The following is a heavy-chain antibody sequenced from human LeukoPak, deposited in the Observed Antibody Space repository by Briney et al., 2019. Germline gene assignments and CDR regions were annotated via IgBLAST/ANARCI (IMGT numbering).Heavy chain of an antibody. CDR1: GASITSYY. CDR3: ARDSGTTGEVKFDP. CDR2: IYASGST. D-gene: IGHD3-10*01. J-gene: IGHJ5*02. Sequence: SEALSLTCTVSGASITSYYWSWVRHPAGKGLEWIGRIYASGSTTYNPSLKSRVTMAVDTSKTQFSLKLSSVTAADTAVYYCARDSGTTGEVKFDPWGQGTLVTVSA. V-gene: IGHV4-4*07.